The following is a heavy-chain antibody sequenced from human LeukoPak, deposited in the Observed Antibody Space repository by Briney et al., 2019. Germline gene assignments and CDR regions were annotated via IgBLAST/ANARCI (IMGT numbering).Heavy chain of an antibody. CDR3: AKSFGGGYDESYYFDY. CDR1: GFTFDDYA. D-gene: IGHD5-12*01. V-gene: IGHV3-9*01. CDR2: ISWNSGSI. J-gene: IGHJ4*02. Sequence: GRSLRLSCAASGFTFDDYAMHWVRQAPGKGLEWVSGISWNSGSIGYADFVKGRFTISRDNAKNSLYLQMNSLRAEDTALYYCAKSFGGGYDESYYFDYWGQGTLVTVSS.